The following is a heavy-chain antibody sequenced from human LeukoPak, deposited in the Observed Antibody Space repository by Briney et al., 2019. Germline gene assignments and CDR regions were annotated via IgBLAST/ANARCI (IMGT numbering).Heavy chain of an antibody. D-gene: IGHD2-2*01. J-gene: IGHJ4*02. CDR2: INPNSGGT. Sequence: ASVKVSCKASGHTFTGYYMHWVRQAPGQGLEWMGWINPNSGGTIYAEKFQGRVTMTRDTSISTAYMELSRLRSDDTAVYYCARDEGYCSSASCSAELDYWGQGTLVTVSS. CDR1: GHTFTGYY. CDR3: ARDEGYCSSASCSAELDY. V-gene: IGHV1-2*02.